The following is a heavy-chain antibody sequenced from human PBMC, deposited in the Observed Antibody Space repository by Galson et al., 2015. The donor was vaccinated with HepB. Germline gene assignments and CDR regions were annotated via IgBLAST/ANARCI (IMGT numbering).Heavy chain of an antibody. V-gene: IGHV1-3*01. Sequence: SVKVSCKASGYIFTTFSMHWVRQAPGQGLEWMGWISGGDDNTKYSEKFQDRVTITRATSASTAYMELILRSDDTAVYYCARGGDISGYYHMDYWGQGTQVTVSS. CDR1: GYIFTTFS. CDR3: ARGGDISGYYHMDY. J-gene: IGHJ4*02. D-gene: IGHD3-22*01. CDR2: ISGGDDNT.